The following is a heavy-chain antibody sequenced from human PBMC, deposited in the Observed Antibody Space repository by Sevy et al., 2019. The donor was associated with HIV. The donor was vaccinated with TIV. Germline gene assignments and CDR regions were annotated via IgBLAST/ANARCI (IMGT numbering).Heavy chain of an antibody. CDR3: ATHAGIAAAGRVFDY. CDR1: GFTFSDHY. Sequence: GGYLRLSCAASGFTFSDHYMEWVRQAPGKGLEWVARTRNKADSYTTEYSASVKGRFTISRDDSKNSLYLQMNSLKTEDTAVYYCATHAGIAAAGRVFDYWGQGSLVTVSS. J-gene: IGHJ4*02. CDR2: TRNKADSYTT. V-gene: IGHV3-72*01. D-gene: IGHD6-13*01.